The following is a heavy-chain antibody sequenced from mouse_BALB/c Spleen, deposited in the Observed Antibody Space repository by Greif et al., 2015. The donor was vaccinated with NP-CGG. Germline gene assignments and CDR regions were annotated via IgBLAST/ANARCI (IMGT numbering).Heavy chain of an antibody. CDR1: GFTFSDFY. D-gene: IGHD4-1*01. V-gene: IGHV7-1*02. CDR3: ARDGPNWGLDY. Sequence: EVKLMESGGGLVQPGGSLRLSCATSGFTFSDFYMGWVRRPPGKRLEWIAASRNKANDYTTEYSASVKGRFIVSRDTSQSILYLQMNALRAEDTAIYYCARDGPNWGLDYWGQGTTLTVSS. CDR2: SRNKANDYTT. J-gene: IGHJ2*01.